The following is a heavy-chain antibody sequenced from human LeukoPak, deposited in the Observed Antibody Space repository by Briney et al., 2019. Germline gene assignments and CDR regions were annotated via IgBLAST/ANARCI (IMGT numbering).Heavy chain of an antibody. V-gene: IGHV1-69*13. Sequence: SVKVSCKASGYTFTGYYMHWVRQAPGQGLEWMGGIIPIFGTANYAQKFQGRVTITADESTSTAYMELSSLRSEDTAVYYCASSGRIAAPPKDIWGQGTMVTVSS. D-gene: IGHD6-13*01. CDR3: ASSGRIAAPPKDI. J-gene: IGHJ3*02. CDR1: GYTFTGYY. CDR2: IIPIFGTA.